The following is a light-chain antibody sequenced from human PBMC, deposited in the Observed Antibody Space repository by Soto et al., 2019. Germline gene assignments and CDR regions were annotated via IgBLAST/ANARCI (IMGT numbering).Light chain of an antibody. CDR2: EVS. J-gene: IGLJ2*01. Sequence: QSVLTQPASVSGSPGQSITISCTGTSSDIGNYDFVSWYQQVPGTAPKAMIYEVSSRPSGVSNRFSGSKSGNTASLTISGLQSEDEAYYYCSSYKTSTSLILFGGGTKVTVL. CDR1: SSDIGNYDF. CDR3: SSYKTSTSLIL. V-gene: IGLV2-14*01.